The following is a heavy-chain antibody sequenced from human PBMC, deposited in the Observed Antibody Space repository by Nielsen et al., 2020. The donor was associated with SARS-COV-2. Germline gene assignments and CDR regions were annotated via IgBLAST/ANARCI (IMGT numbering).Heavy chain of an antibody. CDR1: GYTFTSYY. V-gene: IGHV1-46*01. D-gene: IGHD6-13*01. CDR2: INPSGGST. CDR3: ARAAPGSSWYYYGMDV. Sequence: ASVKVSCKASGYTFTSYYMHWVRQAPGQGLEWMGIINPSGGSTSYAQKFQGRVTMTRDTSTSTVYMELSSLRSEDTAVYYCARAAPGSSWYYYGMDVWGQGTTVTVSS. J-gene: IGHJ6*02.